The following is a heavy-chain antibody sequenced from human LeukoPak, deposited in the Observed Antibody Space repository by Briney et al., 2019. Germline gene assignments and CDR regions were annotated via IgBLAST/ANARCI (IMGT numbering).Heavy chain of an antibody. CDR3: ARPSTYYYDSSYFDY. V-gene: IGHV4-39*01. Sequence: SQTLSLTCTVSGGSISSSSYYWGWIRQPPGKGLEWIGTIYCSGSTYYNPSLKSRVTISIDTSKNQFSLKLNSVTAADTAVYYCARPSTYYYDSSYFDYWGRGTLVTVS. J-gene: IGHJ4*02. D-gene: IGHD3-22*01. CDR2: IYCSGST. CDR1: GGSISSSSYY.